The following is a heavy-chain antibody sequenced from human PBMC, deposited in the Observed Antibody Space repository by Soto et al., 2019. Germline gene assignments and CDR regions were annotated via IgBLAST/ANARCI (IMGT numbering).Heavy chain of an antibody. CDR2: LSSTGGST. J-gene: IGHJ6*02. Sequence: EVQLLESGGGLAQPWGSLRLSCEVSGFTFRKYVITWVRQAPGKGLAWVSSLSSTGGSTYYADSVKRRFTVSRDKSKNTLFLQMNILRAEDTAIYYCATEQGFLEWIPQGGLDVWGPGTTVAVSS. CDR3: ATEQGFLEWIPQGGLDV. V-gene: IGHV3-23*01. CDR1: GFTFRKYV. D-gene: IGHD3-3*01.